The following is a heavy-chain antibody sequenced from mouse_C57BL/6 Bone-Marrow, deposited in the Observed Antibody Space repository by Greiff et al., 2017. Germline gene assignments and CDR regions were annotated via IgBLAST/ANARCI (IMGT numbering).Heavy chain of an antibody. CDR2: IYPRSGNT. J-gene: IGHJ1*03. CDR1: GYTFTSYG. Sequence: VQLQQSGAELARPGASVKLSCKASGYTFTSYGISWVKQRTGQSLEWIGEIYPRSGNTYYNEKFKGKATLTADKSSSTAYMELRSLTSEDSAVYFCARLRLRRSWYFDVWGTGTTVTVSS. CDR3: ARLRLRRSWYFDV. D-gene: IGHD2-4*01. V-gene: IGHV1-81*01.